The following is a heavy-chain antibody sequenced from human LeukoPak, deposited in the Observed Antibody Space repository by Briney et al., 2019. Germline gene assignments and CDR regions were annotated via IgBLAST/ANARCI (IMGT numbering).Heavy chain of an antibody. Sequence: PGGSLRLSCAASGFTFSSYSMNWVRQAPGKGLEYLVNINQDGSQTYYMDSVKGRFTISRDNTKNSLYLQMNSLRAEDTAVYYCATNSGKRFDYWGQGTLVTVYS. CDR3: ATNSGKRFDY. J-gene: IGHJ4*02. CDR1: GFTFSSYS. D-gene: IGHD1-1*01. CDR2: INQDGSQT. V-gene: IGHV3-7*01.